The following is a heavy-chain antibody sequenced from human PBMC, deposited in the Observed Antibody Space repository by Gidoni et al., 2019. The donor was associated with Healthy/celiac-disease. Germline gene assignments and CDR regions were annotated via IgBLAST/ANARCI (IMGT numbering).Heavy chain of an antibody. D-gene: IGHD5-12*01. CDR3: AKGDRRLQLNY. CDR2: ISYDGSNK. V-gene: IGHV3-30*18. J-gene: IGHJ4*02. CDR1: GFTFSSYG. Sequence: QVQLVESGGGVVQPGRSLRLSCAASGFTFSSYGMHWVRQAPGKGLEWVAVISYDGSNKYYADSVKGRFTISRDNSKNTLYLQMNSLRAEDTAVYYCAKGDRRLQLNYWGQGTLVTVSS.